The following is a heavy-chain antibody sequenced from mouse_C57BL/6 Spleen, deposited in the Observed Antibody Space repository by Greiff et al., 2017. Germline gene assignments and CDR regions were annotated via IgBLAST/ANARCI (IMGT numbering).Heavy chain of an antibody. V-gene: IGHV2-2*01. D-gene: IGHD2-3*01. Sequence: VKVVESGPGLVQPSQSLSITCTVSGFSLTSYGVHWVRQSPGKGLEWLGVIWSGGSTDYNAAFISRLSISKDNSKSQVFFKMNSLQADDTAIYYCARCPLRYEGMDYWGQGTSVTVSS. CDR1: GFSLTSYG. CDR2: IWSGGST. CDR3: ARCPLRYEGMDY. J-gene: IGHJ4*01.